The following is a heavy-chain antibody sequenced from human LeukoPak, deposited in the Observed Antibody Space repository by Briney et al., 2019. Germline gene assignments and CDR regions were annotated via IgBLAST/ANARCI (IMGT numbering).Heavy chain of an antibody. Sequence: SETLSLTCTVSGGSISSSSYDWGWIRQPPGKGLEWIGSIYYSGSTYYNPSLKSRVTISVDTYKTQCSLKRSSVTAADTAVYYCARGPNEDFDYWGQGTLVTVSS. D-gene: IGHD1-1*01. J-gene: IGHJ4*02. CDR2: IYYSGST. V-gene: IGHV4-39*01. CDR1: GGSISSSSYD. CDR3: ARGPNEDFDY.